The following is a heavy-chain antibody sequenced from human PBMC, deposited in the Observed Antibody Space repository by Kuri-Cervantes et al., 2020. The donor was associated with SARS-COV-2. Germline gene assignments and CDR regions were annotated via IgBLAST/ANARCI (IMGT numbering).Heavy chain of an antibody. CDR3: ARSVRYFDWLLSYYYYYYMDV. J-gene: IGHJ6*03. CDR1: GFTFSSYW. D-gene: IGHD3-9*01. CDR2: INSDGSST. V-gene: IGHV3-74*01. Sequence: GESLKISCAASGFTFSSYWMHWVRQAPGKGLVWVSRINSDGSSTSYADSVKGRFTISRDNAKNSLYLQMNSLGAEDTAVYYCARSVRYFDWLLSYYYYYYMDVWGKGTTVTVSS.